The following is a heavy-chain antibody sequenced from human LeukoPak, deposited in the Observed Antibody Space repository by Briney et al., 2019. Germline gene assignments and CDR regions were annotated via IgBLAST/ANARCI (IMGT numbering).Heavy chain of an antibody. CDR2: ISGSGGST. D-gene: IGHD3-22*01. V-gene: IGHV3-23*01. Sequence: GGSLRLSCAASGFTFSSYAMSGVHQAPGKGLEWVSAISGSGGSTYYADSVKGRFTISRDNSKNTLYLQMNSLRAEDTAVYYCAKGRYYDGPIDYWGQGTLVTVSS. J-gene: IGHJ4*02. CDR1: GFTFSSYA. CDR3: AKGRYYDGPIDY.